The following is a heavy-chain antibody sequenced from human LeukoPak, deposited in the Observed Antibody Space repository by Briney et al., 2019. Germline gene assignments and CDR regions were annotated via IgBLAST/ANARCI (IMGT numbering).Heavy chain of an antibody. CDR3: AELGITMIGGV. V-gene: IGHV3-7*01. D-gene: IGHD3-10*02. CDR1: GFTFSNHW. CDR2: INQRGSEI. Sequence: GGSLRLSCAASGFTFSNHWMTWVRQAPGKGLEWVANINQRGSEIYYVDSVRGRFTISRDNAKNSLYLQMNSLRAEDTAVYYCAELGITMIGGVWGKGTTVTISS. J-gene: IGHJ6*04.